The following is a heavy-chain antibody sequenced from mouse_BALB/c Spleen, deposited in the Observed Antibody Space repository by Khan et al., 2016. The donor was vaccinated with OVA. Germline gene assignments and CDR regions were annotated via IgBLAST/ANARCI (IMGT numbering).Heavy chain of an antibody. CDR2: INSNGGST. CDR1: GFTFSSYG. J-gene: IGHJ2*01. CDR3: ARMARTIN. Sequence: EVELVESGGGLEQPGGSLKLSCAAPGFTFSSYGMSWVRQTPDKRLELVATINSNGGSTYYPDSVKGRFTISRDNAKNTLYLQMSSLKSEDTAMYYCARMARTINWGQGTTLTVSS. V-gene: IGHV5-6-3*01.